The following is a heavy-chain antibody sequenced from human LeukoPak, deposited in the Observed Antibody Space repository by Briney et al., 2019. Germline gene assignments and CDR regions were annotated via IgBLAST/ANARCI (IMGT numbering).Heavy chain of an antibody. J-gene: IGHJ4*02. V-gene: IGHV1-69*13. D-gene: IGHD4-17*01. CDR1: GGTFSSNA. CDR3: ARVQLSPYYGDYVDY. Sequence: SVKVSCKASGGTFSSNAISWVRQAPGQGLEWMGGIILIFGTANYAQKFQGRVTITADESTSTAYMELSSLRSEDTAVYYCARVQLSPYYGDYVDYWGQGTLVTVSS. CDR2: IILIFGTA.